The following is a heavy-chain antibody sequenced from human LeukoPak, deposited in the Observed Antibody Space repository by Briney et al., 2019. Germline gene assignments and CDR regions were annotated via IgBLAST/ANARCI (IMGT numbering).Heavy chain of an antibody. D-gene: IGHD5-18*01. V-gene: IGHV4-34*01. CDR3: ARDLGIQYMDV. Sequence: PSETLSLTCAVYGGSFSGYYWSWIRQPPGKGLEWIGSIYYSGSTYYNPSLKSRVTISVDTSKNQFSLKLSSVTAADTAVYYCARDLGIQYMDVWGKGTTVTVSS. CDR2: IYYSGST. J-gene: IGHJ6*03. CDR1: GGSFSGYY.